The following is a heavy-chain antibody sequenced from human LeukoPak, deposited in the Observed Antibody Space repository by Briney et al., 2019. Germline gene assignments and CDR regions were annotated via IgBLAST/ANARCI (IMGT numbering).Heavy chain of an antibody. CDR3: AKDPNGDYVGAFDY. D-gene: IGHD4-17*01. Sequence: GGSLRLSCAASGFSISIYAMSWVRRAPGKGLEWVSSITGSGAGTSYADSVKGRFTISRDNSRNTLYLQRNSLRAEDKGIYDCAKDPNGDYVGAFDYWGPGTLVTVSS. V-gene: IGHV3-23*01. J-gene: IGHJ4*02. CDR2: ITGSGAGT. CDR1: GFSISIYA.